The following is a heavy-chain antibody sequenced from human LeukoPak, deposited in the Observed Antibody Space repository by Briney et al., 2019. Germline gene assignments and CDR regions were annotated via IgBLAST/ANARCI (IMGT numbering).Heavy chain of an antibody. CDR1: GFTFSSYW. D-gene: IGHD3-9*01. J-gene: IGHJ4*02. V-gene: IGHV3-7*01. CDR2: IKQDGSEK. CDR3: AKDRRYYDILTSSDY. Sequence: GGSLRLSCAASGFTFSSYWMSWVRQAPGKGLEWVANIKQDGSEKYYVDSVKGRFTISRDNAKNSLYVQMNSLRAEDTGVYYCAKDRRYYDILTSSDYWGQGTLVTVSS.